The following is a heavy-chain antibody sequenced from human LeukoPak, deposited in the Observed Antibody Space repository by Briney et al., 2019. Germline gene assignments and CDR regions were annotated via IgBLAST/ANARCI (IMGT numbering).Heavy chain of an antibody. CDR2: ISGSGSTI. V-gene: IGHV3-23*01. CDR1: GFTFSSYA. CDR3: ARDRVSDSGYPYYFDY. J-gene: IGHJ4*02. Sequence: GGSLRLSCAASGFTFSSYAMSWVRQAPGKGLEWVSAISGSGSTIYYADSVKGRFTISRDNAKNSLYLQMNSLRAEDTALYYCARDRVSDSGYPYYFDYWGQGTLVTVSS. D-gene: IGHD5-12*01.